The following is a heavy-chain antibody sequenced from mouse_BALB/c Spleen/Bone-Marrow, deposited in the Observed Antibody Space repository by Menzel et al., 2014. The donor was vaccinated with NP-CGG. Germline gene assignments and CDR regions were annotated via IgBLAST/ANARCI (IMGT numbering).Heavy chain of an antibody. J-gene: IGHJ3*01. CDR1: GFSFSSYA. V-gene: IGHV5-9-1*01. Sequence: DVMLVESGGGLVKPGGSLKLSCAASGFSFSSYAISWVRQTPEKRLEWVATISSGGSYTYYPDSVKGRFTISRDNAKNTLYLQMSSLRSEDTAMYYCARQRDGNYREFAYWGQGTLVTVSA. D-gene: IGHD2-1*01. CDR3: ARQRDGNYREFAY. CDR2: ISSGGSYT.